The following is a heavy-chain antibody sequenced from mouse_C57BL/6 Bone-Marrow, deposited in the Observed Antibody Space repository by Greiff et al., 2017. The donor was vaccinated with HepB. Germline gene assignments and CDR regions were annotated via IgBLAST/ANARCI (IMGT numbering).Heavy chain of an antibody. V-gene: IGHV1-82*01. Sequence: VQLQQSGPELVKPGASVKISCKASGYAFSSSWMNWVKQRPGKGLEWIGRIYPGDGDTNYNGKFKGKATLTADKSSSTAYMQLSSLTSEDSAVYFCARQYYYGSSYVGYWYFDVWGTGTRVTVSS. J-gene: IGHJ1*03. CDR3: ARQYYYGSSYVGYWYFDV. CDR1: GYAFSSSW. D-gene: IGHD1-1*01. CDR2: IYPGDGDT.